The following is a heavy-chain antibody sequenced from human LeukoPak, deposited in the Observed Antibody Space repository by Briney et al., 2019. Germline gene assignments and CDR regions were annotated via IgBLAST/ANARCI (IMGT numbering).Heavy chain of an antibody. V-gene: IGHV3-74*01. CDR3: ARGGYSSGWYLYDY. Sequence: GGSLRLSCAASGFTFSSYWMHWVRQAPGKGLVWVSRINSDGSSTSYADSVKGRFTISRDNAKNTVYLQMNSLRAEDTAVYYCARGGYSSGWYLYDYWGQGTLVTVSS. CDR2: INSDGSST. J-gene: IGHJ4*02. CDR1: GFTFSSYW. D-gene: IGHD6-19*01.